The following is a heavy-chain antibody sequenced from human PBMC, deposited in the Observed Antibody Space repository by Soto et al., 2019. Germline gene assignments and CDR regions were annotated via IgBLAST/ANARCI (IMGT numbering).Heavy chain of an antibody. V-gene: IGHV3-23*01. Sequence: LRLSCAASGFTFSSYAMSWVRQAPGKGLEWVSAISGSGGSTYYADSVKGRFTISRDNSKNTLYPQMNSLRAEDTAVYYCAKDHRNYYDSSGTATCYWGQGTLVTVSS. D-gene: IGHD3-22*01. CDR3: AKDHRNYYDSSGTATCY. J-gene: IGHJ4*02. CDR1: GFTFSSYA. CDR2: ISGSGGST.